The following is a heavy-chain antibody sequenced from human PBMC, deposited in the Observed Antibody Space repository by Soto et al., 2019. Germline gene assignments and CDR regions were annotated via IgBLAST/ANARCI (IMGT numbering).Heavy chain of an antibody. Sequence: ASVKVSCKASGGTFSSYAISWVRQAPGQGLEWMGGIIPIFGTANYAQKFQGRVTITADKSTSTAYMELGSLRSEDTAVYYCARSLEIYPDYGDYLYYYYGMDVWGQGTTVTVSS. D-gene: IGHD4-17*01. J-gene: IGHJ6*02. CDR3: ARSLEIYPDYGDYLYYYYGMDV. V-gene: IGHV1-69*06. CDR2: IIPIFGTA. CDR1: GGTFSSYA.